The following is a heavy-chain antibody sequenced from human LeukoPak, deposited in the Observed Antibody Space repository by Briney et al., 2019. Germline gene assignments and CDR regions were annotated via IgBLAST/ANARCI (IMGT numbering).Heavy chain of an antibody. V-gene: IGHV4-59*08. CDR3: ARHYSNYLPYFDY. Sequence: SETLSLTCAVYGGSFSGYYWSWIRQPPGKGLEWIGYIYYSGSTNYNPSLKSRVTISVDTSKNQFSLKLSSVTAADTAVYYCARHYSNYLPYFDYWGQGTLVTVSS. CDR1: GGSFSGYY. CDR2: IYYSGST. J-gene: IGHJ4*02. D-gene: IGHD4-4*01.